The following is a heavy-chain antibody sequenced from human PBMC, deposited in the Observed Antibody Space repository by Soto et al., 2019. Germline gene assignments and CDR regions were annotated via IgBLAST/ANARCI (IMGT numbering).Heavy chain of an antibody. CDR2: ISVYNDIT. Sequence: ASVKVSCKTSNYPFSSYGISWVRQAPGQGLEWMGWISVYNDITEYAQKVQGRVTMTTDTSTNTAFMELRSLRSDDTAVYYCARDSGSGLTVPGAGFDYWGQGTPVTVSS. D-gene: IGHD3-10*01. V-gene: IGHV1-18*01. CDR1: NYPFSSYG. CDR3: ARDSGSGLTVPGAGFDY. J-gene: IGHJ4*02.